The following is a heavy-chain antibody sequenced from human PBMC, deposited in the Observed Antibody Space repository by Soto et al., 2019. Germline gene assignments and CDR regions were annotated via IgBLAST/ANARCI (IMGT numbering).Heavy chain of an antibody. V-gene: IGHV3-23*01. CDR3: ARDSSLDY. CDR1: GFTFSSYA. J-gene: IGHJ4*02. Sequence: EVQLLESGGGLVQPGGSLRLSCAASGFTFSSYAMRWVRQAPGKGLEWVSAISGSGDSTYYADSVKGRFTISRDNSKNTLFLQMNSLRAEDTAVYYCARDSSLDYWGQGTLVTVSS. CDR2: ISGSGDST.